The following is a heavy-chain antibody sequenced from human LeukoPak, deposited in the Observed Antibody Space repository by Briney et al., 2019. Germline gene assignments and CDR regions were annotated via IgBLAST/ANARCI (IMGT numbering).Heavy chain of an antibody. Sequence: GGSLRLSCAASGFTFSSYAMSWVRQAPGKGLEWVSAISGSGGSTYYADSVKGRFTISRDNSKNTLYLQMNSLRAEDTAVYYCAKDSYDTTGYYIEGFEYWGQGTLVTVPS. D-gene: IGHD3-22*01. J-gene: IGHJ4*02. CDR3: AKDSYDTTGYYIEGFEY. V-gene: IGHV3-23*01. CDR1: GFTFSSYA. CDR2: ISGSGGST.